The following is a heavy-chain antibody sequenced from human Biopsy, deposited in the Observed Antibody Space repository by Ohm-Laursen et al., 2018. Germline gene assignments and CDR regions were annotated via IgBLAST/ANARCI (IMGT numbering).Heavy chain of an antibody. CDR2: ITHAGFV. D-gene: IGHD3-10*01. CDR3: AAGDNTYKLLH. V-gene: IGHV3-21*01. CDR1: GFTFSTYG. Sequence: SLRLSCSASGFTFSTYGLNWVRQAPGRGLECVASITHAGFVYYEDSLKGRFTISRDNAKNSLFLQMNSLRIEDTAFYYCAAGDNTYKLLHWGQGTLATVSS. J-gene: IGHJ4*02.